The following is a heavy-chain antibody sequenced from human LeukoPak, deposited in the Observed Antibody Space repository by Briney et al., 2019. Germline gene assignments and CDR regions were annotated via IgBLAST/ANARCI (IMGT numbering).Heavy chain of an antibody. CDR1: GFTFTGYW. Sequence: GGSLRLSCAASGFTFTGYWMHWVRQAPGKGLVWVSRINSDGSSTNYADSVRGRFTISRDNAKNTLSLQMNSLRDEDTAVYYCGNLNTPMAYWGQGALVTVSS. CDR3: GNLNTPMAY. V-gene: IGHV3-74*01. D-gene: IGHD5-18*01. J-gene: IGHJ4*02. CDR2: INSDGSST.